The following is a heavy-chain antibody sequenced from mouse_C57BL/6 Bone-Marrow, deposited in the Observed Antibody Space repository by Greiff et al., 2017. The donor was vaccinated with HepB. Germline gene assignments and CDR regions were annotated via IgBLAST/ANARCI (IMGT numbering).Heavy chain of an antibody. CDR2: IYPGSGST. CDR1: GYTFTSYW. J-gene: IGHJ1*03. V-gene: IGHV1-55*01. D-gene: IGHD2-3*01. Sequence: QVQLQQSGAELVKPGASVKMSCKASGYTFTSYWITWVKQRPGQGLEWIGDIYPGSGSTNYNEKFKSKATLTVDTSSSTAYMQLSSLTSEDSAVYYCARPPIYDGYPLYFDVWGTGTTVTVSS. CDR3: ARPPIYDGYPLYFDV.